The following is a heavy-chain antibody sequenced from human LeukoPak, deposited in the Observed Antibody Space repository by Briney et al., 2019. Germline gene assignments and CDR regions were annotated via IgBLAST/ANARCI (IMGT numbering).Heavy chain of an antibody. CDR3: AKENLLPAGGTLGS. CDR1: GFTVSSTY. J-gene: IGHJ5*02. V-gene: IGHV3-53*01. Sequence: PGGSLRLSCAASGFTVSSTYMSWVRQAPGKGLEWVSVIYKDGKIYYIDSVKGRFTISRDNSKNTLDLQMDSLRAEDTAIYYCAKENLLPAGGTLGSWGQGTLVTVSS. CDR2: IYKDGKI. D-gene: IGHD6-13*01.